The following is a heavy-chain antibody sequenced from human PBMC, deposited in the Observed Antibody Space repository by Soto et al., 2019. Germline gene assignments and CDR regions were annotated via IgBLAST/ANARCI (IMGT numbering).Heavy chain of an antibody. CDR3: ARGTRGSWDAFDI. J-gene: IGHJ3*02. CDR1: GFTFSSYA. Sequence: QVQLVESGGGVVQPGRSLRLSCAASGFTFSSYAMHWVRQAPGKGLEWVAVISYDGSNKYYADSVKGRFTISRDNSKNKLYLQMNSLRAEDTAVYYCARGTRGSWDAFDIWGQGRMVTVAS. D-gene: IGHD1-26*01. CDR2: ISYDGSNK. V-gene: IGHV3-30-3*01.